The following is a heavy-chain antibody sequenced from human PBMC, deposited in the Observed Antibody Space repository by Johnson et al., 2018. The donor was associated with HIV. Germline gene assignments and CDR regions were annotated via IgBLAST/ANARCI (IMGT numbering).Heavy chain of an antibody. CDR3: ARDQAAAGGEAFDI. Sequence: VQLVESGGGLVQPGGSLRLSCAASGFTFSSYAMSWVRQAPGKGLEWVSYISSSGNTIYYADSVKGRFTISRDNAKNSRYLQMNSLRAEDTAVYYCARDQAAAGGEAFDIWGQGTMVTVSS. CDR1: GFTFSSYA. V-gene: IGHV3-48*04. J-gene: IGHJ3*02. CDR2: ISSSGNTI. D-gene: IGHD6-13*01.